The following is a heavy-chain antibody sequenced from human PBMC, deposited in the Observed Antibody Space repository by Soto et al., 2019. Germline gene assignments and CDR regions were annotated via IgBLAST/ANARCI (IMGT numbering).Heavy chain of an antibody. V-gene: IGHV3-21*01. Sequence: GGSLSLSCAASGFTFSSYSMNWVRQAPGKGLEWVSSISSSSSYIYYADSVKGRFTISRDNAKNSLYLLMNSLRAEDTAVYSCARRGYSGYDLSLDYWGQGTLVNVS. CDR2: ISSSSSYI. D-gene: IGHD5-12*01. J-gene: IGHJ4*02. CDR3: ARRGYSGYDLSLDY. CDR1: GFTFSSYS.